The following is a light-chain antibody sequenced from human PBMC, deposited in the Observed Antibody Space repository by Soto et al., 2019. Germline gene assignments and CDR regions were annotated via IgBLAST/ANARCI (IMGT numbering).Light chain of an antibody. J-gene: IGKJ1*01. Sequence: DIQMTQSPSSLSASVGDRVTITCRASQTITNYLNWYQQKPGKAPKLLVYAASSLQSGVPSRFSGSGSGTDFTLTLSSVQPEDFATYYCQQSYRTPWTFGQGTRVEIK. CDR2: AAS. CDR1: QTITNY. V-gene: IGKV1-39*01. CDR3: QQSYRTPWT.